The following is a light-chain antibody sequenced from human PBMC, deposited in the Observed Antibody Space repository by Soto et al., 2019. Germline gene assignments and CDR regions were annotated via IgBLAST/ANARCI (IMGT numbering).Light chain of an antibody. CDR2: GAS. Sequence: EIVLTQSPGTLSLSPGERASLSCRAIQSIRSNYLAWYQQKPGQAPRFLIYGASTRATGIPARFSGSGSETDFTLTISRLEPEDFALYYCQQYGSSAPITFGQGTRLEIK. CDR1: QSIRSNY. CDR3: QQYGSSAPIT. V-gene: IGKV3-20*01. J-gene: IGKJ5*01.